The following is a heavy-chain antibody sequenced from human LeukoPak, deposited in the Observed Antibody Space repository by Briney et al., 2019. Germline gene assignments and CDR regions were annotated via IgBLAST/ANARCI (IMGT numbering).Heavy chain of an antibody. CDR3: ARVAAGYSSGWYGTREIDY. CDR1: GGTFSSYA. Sequence: SVKVSCKASGGTFSSYAISWVRQAPGQGLEWMGRIIPILGIANYAQKFQGRVTITADKSTSTAYMELRSLRSDDTAVYYCARVAAGYSSGWYGTREIDYWGQGTLVTVSS. D-gene: IGHD6-19*01. V-gene: IGHV1-69*04. CDR2: IIPILGIA. J-gene: IGHJ4*02.